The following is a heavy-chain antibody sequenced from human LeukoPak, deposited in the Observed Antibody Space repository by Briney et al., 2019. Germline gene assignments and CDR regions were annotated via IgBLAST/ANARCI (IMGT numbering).Heavy chain of an antibody. D-gene: IGHD3-22*01. CDR3: AKGEYYYDSSGYSIGY. J-gene: IGHJ4*02. V-gene: IGHV3-23*01. CDR1: GFTFSSYA. Sequence: GGSLRLSCAASGFTFSSYAMSWVRQAPGKGLEWVPGISGSGGSTYYADSVKGRFTISRDNSKNTLYLQMNSLRVEDTAVYYCAKGEYYYDSSGYSIGYWGQGTLVTVSS. CDR2: ISGSGGST.